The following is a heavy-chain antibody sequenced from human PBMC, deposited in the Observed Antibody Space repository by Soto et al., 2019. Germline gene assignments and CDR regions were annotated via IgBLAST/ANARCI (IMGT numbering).Heavy chain of an antibody. Sequence: GGSLRLSCAASGFPFSSYGMHWVRQSPGKGLEWVAVISYDGSNKYYADSVKGRFTISRDNSKNTLYLQMNSLRAEDTAVYYCETGTTEKRGYYFDYWGQGTLVTFSS. V-gene: IGHV3-30*03. D-gene: IGHD1-7*01. CDR3: ETGTTEKRGYYFDY. J-gene: IGHJ4*02. CDR1: GFPFSSYG. CDR2: ISYDGSNK.